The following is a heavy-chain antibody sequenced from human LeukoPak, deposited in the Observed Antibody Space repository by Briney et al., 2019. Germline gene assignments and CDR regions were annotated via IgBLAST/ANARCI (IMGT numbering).Heavy chain of an antibody. D-gene: IGHD3-3*01. Sequence: GGSLRLSCAASGFTFSFYWMSWVRQAPGKGLEWVANIKLDGSEKYYVDSVKGRFTISRDNAKNSLYLQMNSLRAEDTAVYYCAKFDGVLEWLNDAFDIWGQGTMVTVSS. V-gene: IGHV3-7*03. J-gene: IGHJ3*02. CDR1: GFTFSFYW. CDR2: IKLDGSEK. CDR3: AKFDGVLEWLNDAFDI.